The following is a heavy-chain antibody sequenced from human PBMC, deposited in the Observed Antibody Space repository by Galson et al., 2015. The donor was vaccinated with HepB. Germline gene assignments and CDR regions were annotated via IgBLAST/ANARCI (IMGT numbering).Heavy chain of an antibody. CDR2: TYYRSKWSS. CDR3: ARGHYYDSTGAYYFDY. Sequence: CAISGDSVSSNRAAWNWIRQSPSGGLEWLGRTYYRSKWSSDYAASVKSRITINADTSENQFSLQLNSVTPENTAVYYCARGHYYDSTGAYYFDYWGQGTLVTVSS. D-gene: IGHD3-22*01. J-gene: IGHJ4*02. V-gene: IGHV6-1*01. CDR1: GDSVSSNRAA.